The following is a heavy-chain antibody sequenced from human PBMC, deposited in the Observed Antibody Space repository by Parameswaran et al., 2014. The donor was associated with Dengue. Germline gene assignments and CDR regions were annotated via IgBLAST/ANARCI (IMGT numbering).Heavy chain of an antibody. CDR3: APEPYCGTTSCYVPY. J-gene: IGHJ4*02. D-gene: IGHD2-2*01. CDR1: GFTFNNHA. Sequence: QAGGSLRLSCTASGFTFNNHAMSWVRQAPGKGLEWVSAIDGSGESTYYADSVKGRFSISRDNSKKTLFLQINSLRAEDTAMYYCAPEPYCGTTSCYVPYWGPGTLVTVSS. V-gene: IGHV3-23*01. CDR2: IDGSGEST.